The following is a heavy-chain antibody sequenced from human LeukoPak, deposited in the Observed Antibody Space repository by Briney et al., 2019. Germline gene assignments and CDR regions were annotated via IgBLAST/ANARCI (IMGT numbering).Heavy chain of an antibody. D-gene: IGHD6-19*01. Sequence: GGCLRLSCAASGFTFSSYSMNWVRQAPGKGLEWVSSISSSSSYIYYADSVKGRFTISRDNAKNSLYLQMNSLRAEDTAVYYCASLAVAGTDYWGQSSLIIFSS. CDR1: GFTFSSYS. CDR2: ISSSSSYI. V-gene: IGHV3-21*01. J-gene: IGHJ4*02. CDR3: ASLAVAGTDY.